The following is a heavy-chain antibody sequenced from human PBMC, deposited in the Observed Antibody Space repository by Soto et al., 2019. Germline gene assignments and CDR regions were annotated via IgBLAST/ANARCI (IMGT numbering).Heavy chain of an antibody. CDR2: SYYSGST. J-gene: IGHJ4*02. V-gene: IGHV4-59*08. CDR1: GGSISSYY. Sequence: QVQLQESGPGLVKPSETLSLTCTFSGGSISSYYWSWIRQPPGKGLEWIGYSYYSGSTNYNTSLKSRVTISVDTSKNQFSLKLNYMTAADTAVYYCARHNYGSGSTYFYYWGQVTLVTVSS. CDR3: ARHNYGSGSTYFYY. D-gene: IGHD3-10*01.